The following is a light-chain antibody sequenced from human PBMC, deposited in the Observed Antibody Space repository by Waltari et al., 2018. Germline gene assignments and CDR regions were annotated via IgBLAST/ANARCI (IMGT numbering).Light chain of an antibody. CDR2: WAS. CDR3: QQYYRTPQA. V-gene: IGKV4-1*01. J-gene: IGKJ5*01. Sequence: DIVMTQSPDSLAVSLGERATINCNSSQSILYSSKNKNYLAWYQQKPGQPPKLLIYWASTRESGVPDRFSGSGSGTDFTLTISSLQAEDVAVYYCQQYYRTPQAFGQGTRLEIK. CDR1: QSILYSSKNKNY.